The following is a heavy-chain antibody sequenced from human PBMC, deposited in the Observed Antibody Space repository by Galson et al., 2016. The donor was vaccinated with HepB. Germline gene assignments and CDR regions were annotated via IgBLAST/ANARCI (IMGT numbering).Heavy chain of an antibody. D-gene: IGHD6-25*01. Sequence: SLRLSCAASGFTLSNYAMSWVRQAPGKGLEWVSDISGSGITTYYADSVKGRFTISRDNSKKTVYLQINSLRAEDTAVYYCASRGFYGSLDNWGQGTLVTVSS. CDR3: ASRGFYGSLDN. CDR1: GFTLSNYA. CDR2: ISGSGITT. V-gene: IGHV3-23*01. J-gene: IGHJ4*02.